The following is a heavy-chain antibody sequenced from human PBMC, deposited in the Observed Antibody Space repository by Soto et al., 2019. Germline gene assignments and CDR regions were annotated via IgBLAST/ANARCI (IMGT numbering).Heavy chain of an antibody. J-gene: IGHJ5*02. CDR3: AREGSQQLVYNWFDP. CDR2: ISYDGSNK. D-gene: IGHD6-6*01. CDR1: GFTFSSYA. V-gene: IGHV3-30-3*01. Sequence: QVQLVESGGGVVQPGRSLRLSCAASGFTFSSYAMHWVRQAPGKGLEWVAVISYDGSNKYYADSVKGRFTISRDNSKNTLYLQMNSLRAEDTAVYYCAREGSQQLVYNWFDPWGQGTLVTVSS.